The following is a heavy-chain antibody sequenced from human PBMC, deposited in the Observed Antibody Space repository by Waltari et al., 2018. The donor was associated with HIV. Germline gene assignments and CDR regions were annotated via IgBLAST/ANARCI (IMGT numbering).Heavy chain of an antibody. D-gene: IGHD3-22*01. CDR1: GGSISSYY. Sequence: QVQLQESGPGLVKPSETLSLPCTVSGGSISSYYWSWIRQPAGQGLEWSGRINTSGSTNYNPSLKSRLTMSVDTSKNQFSLNLSSVTAADTAVYYCARVAPYDSSGYYRGIFDYWGQGTLVTVSS. CDR3: ARVAPYDSSGYYRGIFDY. V-gene: IGHV4-4*07. CDR2: INTSGST. J-gene: IGHJ4*02.